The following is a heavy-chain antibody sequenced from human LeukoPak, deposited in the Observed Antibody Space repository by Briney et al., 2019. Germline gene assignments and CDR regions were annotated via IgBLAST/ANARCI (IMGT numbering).Heavy chain of an antibody. D-gene: IGHD3-10*01. Sequence: PSETLSLTCTVSGGSISSYYWSWIRQSPEKGLECIGAIDHRGSANYNPSLESRVTISLDTSKNQFSLNLASVTAADTAVYYCTSLFSASGTFDSWGQGTLVAVSS. CDR1: GGSISSYY. CDR3: TSLFSASGTFDS. V-gene: IGHV4-34*01. CDR2: IDHRGSA. J-gene: IGHJ4*02.